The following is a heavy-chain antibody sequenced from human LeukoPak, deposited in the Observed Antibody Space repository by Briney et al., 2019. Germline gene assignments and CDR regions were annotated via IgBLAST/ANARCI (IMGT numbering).Heavy chain of an antibody. CDR1: GYTFTSYY. CDR2: INPNGDST. CDR3: ARAAGDTYGYRYYFDS. Sequence: GASVKVSCKASGYTFTSYYIHWVRQAPGQGLEWMGLINPNGDSTDYAQKFQGRVTMTRDTSTSTAYMELSSLRSEDAAVYYCARAAGDTYGYRYYFDSWGQGTLVTVSS. V-gene: IGHV1-46*01. J-gene: IGHJ4*02. D-gene: IGHD5-18*01.